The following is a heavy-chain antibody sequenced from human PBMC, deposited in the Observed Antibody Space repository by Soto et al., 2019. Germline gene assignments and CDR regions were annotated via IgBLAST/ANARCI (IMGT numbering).Heavy chain of an antibody. CDR3: ARDLTGGSYWSGSPKYYFDY. V-gene: IGHV1-2*02. D-gene: IGHD1-26*01. Sequence: GASVKVSCKASGYTFTGYYMHWVRQAPGQGLEWMGWINPNSGGTNYAQKFQGRVTMTRDTSISTAYMELSRLRSDGTAVYYCARDLTGGSYWSGSPKYYFDYWGQGTLVTVAS. CDR1: GYTFTGYY. CDR2: INPNSGGT. J-gene: IGHJ4*02.